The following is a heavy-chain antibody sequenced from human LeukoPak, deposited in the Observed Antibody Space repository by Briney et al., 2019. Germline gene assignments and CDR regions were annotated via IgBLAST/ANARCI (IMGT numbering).Heavy chain of an antibody. CDR2: INDSGSP. Sequence: SETLSLTCAVYGGSSRGYYWNWLWIRQSPGKGLEWIGEINDSGSPNYNPSLKSRVTISENKSLNQFSLRLSSVTAADTAVYYCARGITMVRGVIIRTPCYYGMDVWGQGTTVAVSS. D-gene: IGHD3-10*01. CDR3: ARGITMVRGVIIRTPCYYGMDV. CDR1: GGSSRGYY. V-gene: IGHV4-34*01. J-gene: IGHJ6*02.